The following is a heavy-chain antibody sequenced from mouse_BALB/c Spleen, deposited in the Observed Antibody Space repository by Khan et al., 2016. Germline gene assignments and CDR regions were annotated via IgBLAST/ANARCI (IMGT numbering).Heavy chain of an antibody. CDR3: ARDIGYEAWFAY. CDR2: IRNKANGYTT. V-gene: IGHV7-3*02. D-gene: IGHD2-14*01. CDR1: GFTFTDYY. J-gene: IGHJ3*01. Sequence: EVEPVESGGGLVQPGGSLRLSCATSGFTFTDYYMSWVRQPPGKALEWLGFIRNKANGYTTEYSASVKGRFTISRDNSQSILYLQMNTLRAEDSATYYCARDIGYEAWFAYWGQGTLVTVSA.